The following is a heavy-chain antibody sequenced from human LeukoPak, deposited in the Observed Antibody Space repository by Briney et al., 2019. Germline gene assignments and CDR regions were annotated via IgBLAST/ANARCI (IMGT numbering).Heavy chain of an antibody. CDR2: ITNSGTTI. D-gene: IGHD3-9*01. J-gene: IGHJ1*01. Sequence: GGSLRLSCAASGFTFTDYYMSWIRQAPGKGLEWVSYITNSGTTIYYADSVKGRFTISRDNAKNSLYLQMNSLRAEDTTVYYCARDGHYDILTGYFQDWGQGTLVTVSS. CDR3: ARDGHYDILTGYFQD. V-gene: IGHV3-11*01. CDR1: GFTFTDYY.